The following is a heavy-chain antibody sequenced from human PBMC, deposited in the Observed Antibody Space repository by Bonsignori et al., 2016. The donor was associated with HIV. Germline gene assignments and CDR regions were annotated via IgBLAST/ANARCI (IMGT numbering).Heavy chain of an antibody. D-gene: IGHD3-16*01. V-gene: IGHV4-38-2*02. Sequence: QVQLQESGPGLVEPSETLSLTCTVSGSSIATDYYWAWVRQTPGKGLEWIGSVYQSGTTYINPSLKGRATISVDTSNNKFSLRMTSVTVEDAAVYYCARDFKLHWGTPPWYFDLWGLALWSLSPQ. CDR1: GSSIATDYY. CDR2: VYQSGTT. CDR3: ARDFKLHWGTPPWYFDL. J-gene: IGHJ2*01.